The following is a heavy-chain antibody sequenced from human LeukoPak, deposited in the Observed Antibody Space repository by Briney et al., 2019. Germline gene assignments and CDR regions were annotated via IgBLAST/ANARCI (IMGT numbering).Heavy chain of an antibody. CDR2: IYYSGST. V-gene: IGHV4-59*01. D-gene: IGHD4-11*01. CDR1: GGSISSYY. CDR3: ASLWDYIKTGDYMDV. Sequence: SETLSLTCTVSGGSISSYYWSWIRQPPGKGLEWSGYIYYSGSTNNNPSLKSRVTISVDTSKNQFSLKLSSVTAADTAVYYCASLWDYIKTGDYMDVWGKGTTVTVSS. J-gene: IGHJ6*03.